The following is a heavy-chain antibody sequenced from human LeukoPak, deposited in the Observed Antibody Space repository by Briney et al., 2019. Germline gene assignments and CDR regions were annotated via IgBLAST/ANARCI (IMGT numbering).Heavy chain of an antibody. J-gene: IGHJ6*03. Sequence: SETLSLTCTVSGGSISSYYWSWIRQPAGKGLEWIGRIYTSGSTNYNPSLKRRVTMSVDTSKNQFSLKLSSVTAADTAVYYCARGPLGYYDSSGYHGSYYYYYMDVWGKGTTVTVSS. CDR1: GGSISSYY. D-gene: IGHD3-22*01. CDR2: IYTSGST. CDR3: ARGPLGYYDSSGYHGSYYYYYMDV. V-gene: IGHV4-4*07.